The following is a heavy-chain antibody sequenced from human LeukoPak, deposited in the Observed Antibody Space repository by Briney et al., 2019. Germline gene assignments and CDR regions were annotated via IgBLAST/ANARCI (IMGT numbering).Heavy chain of an antibody. CDR1: GFTFNSYW. V-gene: IGHV3-7*01. D-gene: IGHD6-13*01. CDR2: VQQEGSEK. J-gene: IGHJ4*02. CDR3: ATTLSIATAGHF. Sequence: GGSLRLSCAASGFTFNSYWMSWVRQAPGKGLEWVANVQQEGSEKYYVDSVKGRFTIPRDNAKNSVYLQMNSLRAEDTATYYCATTLSIATAGHFWGQGTLVTVSS.